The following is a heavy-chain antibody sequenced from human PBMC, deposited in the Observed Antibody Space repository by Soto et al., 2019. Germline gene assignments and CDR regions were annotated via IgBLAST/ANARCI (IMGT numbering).Heavy chain of an antibody. J-gene: IGHJ5*02. CDR1: GYTFTSYD. D-gene: IGHD6-13*01. CDR2: INPATGYT. CDR3: ARGRIAAAHNWFDP. Sequence: GASVKVSCKASGYTFTSYDINWVRQATGQGLEWMGWINPATGYTGYPQTFQGRVTMTSNISITTAYMELSSLRSDDTAVYYCARGRIAAAHNWFDPWGQGTLVTVSS. V-gene: IGHV1-8*01.